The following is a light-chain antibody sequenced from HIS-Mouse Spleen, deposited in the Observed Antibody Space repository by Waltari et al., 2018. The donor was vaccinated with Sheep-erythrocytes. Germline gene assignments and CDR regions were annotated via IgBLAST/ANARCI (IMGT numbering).Light chain of an antibody. Sequence: EIVLTQSPGTLSLSPGERATLSCRASQSVSSSYLAWYQQKPGQAPRLRLYGASSRATGIPDRFSGSGSGTDFTLTISRLEPEDFAVYYCQQYGSSPLFTFGPGTKVDIK. CDR3: QQYGSSPLFT. CDR2: GAS. CDR1: QSVSSSY. V-gene: IGKV3-20*01. J-gene: IGKJ3*01.